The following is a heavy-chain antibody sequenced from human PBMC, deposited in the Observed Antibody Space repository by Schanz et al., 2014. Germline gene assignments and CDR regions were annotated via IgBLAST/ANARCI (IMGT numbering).Heavy chain of an antibody. V-gene: IGHV3-23*04. Sequence: EVQLVESGGGLVQPWGSLRLSCATSGFTFSTYAMSWVRQAPGKGLEWVSGISGSGVITYYEDSVKGRFTISRDNSKNTLYLQMDSLRAEDTAVYYCAKSGYCRSTSCYQYNYYGLDVWGQGATVTVSS. D-gene: IGHD2-2*03. CDR2: ISGSGVIT. J-gene: IGHJ6*02. CDR1: GFTFSTYA. CDR3: AKSGYCRSTSCYQYNYYGLDV.